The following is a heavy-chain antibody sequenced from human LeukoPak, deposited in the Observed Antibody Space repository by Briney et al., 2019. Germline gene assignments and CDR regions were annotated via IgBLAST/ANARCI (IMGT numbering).Heavy chain of an antibody. Sequence: GGSLRLSCAASGFTVSSNYMSWVRQAPGKGLEWVSVIYSGGSTYYADSVKGRLTISRDNSKNTLYLQMNSLRAEDTAVYYCAKDGRRFGNWFDPWGQGTLVTVSS. D-gene: IGHD2-15*01. CDR2: IYSGGST. CDR3: AKDGRRFGNWFDP. CDR1: GFTVSSNY. J-gene: IGHJ5*02. V-gene: IGHV3-53*01.